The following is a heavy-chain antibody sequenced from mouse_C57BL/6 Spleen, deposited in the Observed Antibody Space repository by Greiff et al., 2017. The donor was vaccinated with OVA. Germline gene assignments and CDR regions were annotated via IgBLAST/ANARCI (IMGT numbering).Heavy chain of an antibody. Sequence: DVKLVESGGGLVQPKGSLKLSCAASGFSFNTYAMNWVRQAPGKGLEWVARIRSKSNNYATYYAESEKDRFTISRNDSESMLYLQMNNLKTEDTAMYYCVGPPTTGAWFAYWGQGTLVTVSA. CDR3: VGPPTTGAWFAY. J-gene: IGHJ3*01. V-gene: IGHV10-1*01. D-gene: IGHD2-10*01. CDR2: IRSKSNNYAT. CDR1: GFSFNTYA.